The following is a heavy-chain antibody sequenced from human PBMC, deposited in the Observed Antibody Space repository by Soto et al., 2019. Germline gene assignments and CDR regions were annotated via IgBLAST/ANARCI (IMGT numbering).Heavy chain of an antibody. J-gene: IGHJ4*02. D-gene: IGHD5-18*01. V-gene: IGHV1-69*13. CDR1: GGTFSSYA. CDR3: ARDNVDTAMVPRFDY. Sequence: SVKVSCKASGGTFSSYAISWVRQAPGQGLEWMGGIIPIFGTANYAQKFQGRVTITADESTSTAYMELSSLRSEDTAVYYCARDNVDTAMVPRFDYLGQLTLVTVSS. CDR2: IIPIFGTA.